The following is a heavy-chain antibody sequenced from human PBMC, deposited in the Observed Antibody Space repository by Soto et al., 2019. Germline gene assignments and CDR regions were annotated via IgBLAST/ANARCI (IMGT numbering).Heavy chain of an antibody. CDR3: ASLRDLWGAYYYKAFDI. CDR2: INHRGRT. D-gene: IGHD3-3*01. V-gene: IGHV4-34*01. CDR1: SGSFSGYY. Sequence: QVPLQQWGAGLLKPSETLSLTCAVYSGSFSGYYWSWIRLPPGKGLEWIGVINHRGRTNCNPSLKSRVTISVDTSKSLFSLNLDSVTAADTAVYYCASLRDLWGAYYYKAFDIWGQGTLVTVAS. J-gene: IGHJ3*02.